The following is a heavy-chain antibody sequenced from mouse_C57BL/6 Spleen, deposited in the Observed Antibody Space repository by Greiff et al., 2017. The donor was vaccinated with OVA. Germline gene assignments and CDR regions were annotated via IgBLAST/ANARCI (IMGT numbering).Heavy chain of an antibody. CDR2: ISDGGSYT. D-gene: IGHD2-1*01. CDR3: AREGGNVYFDY. V-gene: IGHV5-4*01. Sequence: EVQVVESGGGLVKPGGSLKLSCAASGFTFSSYAMSWVRQTPEKRLEWVATISDGGSYTYYPDNVKGRFTISRDNAKNNLYLQMSHLKSEDTAMYYCAREGGNVYFDYWGQGTTLTVSS. CDR1: GFTFSSYA. J-gene: IGHJ2*01.